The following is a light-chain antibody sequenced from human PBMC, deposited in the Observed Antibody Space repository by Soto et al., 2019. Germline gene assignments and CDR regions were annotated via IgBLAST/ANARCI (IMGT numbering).Light chain of an antibody. Sequence: DIQMTQSPSTLSASLGDRVTITCRASQNINNWLAWYQQKPGKAPNLLIYTASNLADGDPSRFSGSGSETQFTLSISSLQPEDFGTYYCQQYSSYSSYTFGQGTNLEI. J-gene: IGKJ2*01. CDR2: TAS. CDR3: QQYSSYSSYT. CDR1: QNINNW. V-gene: IGKV1-5*03.